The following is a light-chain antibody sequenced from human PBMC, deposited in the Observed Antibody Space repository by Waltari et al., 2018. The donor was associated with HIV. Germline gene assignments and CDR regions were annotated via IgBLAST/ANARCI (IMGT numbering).Light chain of an antibody. V-gene: IGLV1-44*01. Sequence: QSVLTQPPSASGTPGQRVTISCSGSSSNIGINTVNWYQHLPGTAPKLLIYSSNQRPSGVPDRFSGSKSGTSASLAISGRQSEDEADYYCAAWDDRLNGWVFGGGTKLTVL. CDR2: SSN. CDR3: AAWDDRLNGWV. J-gene: IGLJ3*02. CDR1: SSNIGINT.